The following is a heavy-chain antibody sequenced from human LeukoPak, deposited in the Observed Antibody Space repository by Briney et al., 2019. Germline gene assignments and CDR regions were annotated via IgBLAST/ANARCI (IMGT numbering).Heavy chain of an antibody. CDR2: INNNGDRT. Sequence: GGSLRLSCAASGFTFSTYPMYWVRQAPGRGPEYVSGINNNGDRTYYAESVKGRFTISRDNSKDSLYLQMNSLRNEDTALYYCAKGRISLASWGQGTLVTVTS. CDR1: GFTFSTYP. D-gene: IGHD3-10*01. J-gene: IGHJ5*02. V-gene: IGHV3-64*02. CDR3: AKGRISLAS.